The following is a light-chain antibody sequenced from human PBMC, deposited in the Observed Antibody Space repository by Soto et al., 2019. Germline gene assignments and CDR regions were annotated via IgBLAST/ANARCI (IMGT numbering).Light chain of an antibody. V-gene: IGLV1-44*01. Sequence: QSVLTQPPSASGTPGQRVTISGSGSSSNVGSYTVYWYQQLPGTAPKVLIYSVNRRPSGVPARCSGSKSGTSASLAISGLQSEDEADYYCAAWDDSLNGVVFGGGTQLTVL. CDR1: SSNVGSYT. CDR3: AAWDDSLNGVV. J-gene: IGLJ2*01. CDR2: SVN.